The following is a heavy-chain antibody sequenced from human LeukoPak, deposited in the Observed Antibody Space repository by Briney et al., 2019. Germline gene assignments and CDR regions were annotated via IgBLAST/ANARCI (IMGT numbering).Heavy chain of an antibody. J-gene: IGHJ6*04. CDR1: GGSISSYY. V-gene: IGHV4-59*01. D-gene: IGHD3-3*01. CDR2: IYYSGST. CDR3: ARDRVDFNV. Sequence: SETLSLTCTVSGGSISSYYWSWIRQPPGKRLEWIGYIYYSGSTNYNPSLKSRVTISVDTSKNQFSLKLSSVTAADTAVYYCARDRVDFNVWGKGTTVTVSS.